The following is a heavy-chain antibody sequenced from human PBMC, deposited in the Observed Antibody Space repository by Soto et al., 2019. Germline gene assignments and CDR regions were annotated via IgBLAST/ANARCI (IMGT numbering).Heavy chain of an antibody. V-gene: IGHV4-30-4*08. Sequence: LRLSCAASGFTFSSYAMSWVRQAPGKGLEWIGYIYYSGSTYYNPSLQSRVTISVDTSKNQFSLRLSSVTAADTAVYYCARLGPYSHWVDSWGQGTLVTVSS. CDR3: ARLGPYSHWVDS. J-gene: IGHJ5*01. CDR1: GFTFSSYA. D-gene: IGHD6-13*01. CDR2: IYYSGST.